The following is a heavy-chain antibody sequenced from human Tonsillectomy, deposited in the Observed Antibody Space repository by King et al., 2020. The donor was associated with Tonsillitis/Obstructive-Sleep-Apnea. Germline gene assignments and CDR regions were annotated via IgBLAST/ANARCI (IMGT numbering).Heavy chain of an antibody. CDR3: ARDQGGYDSVYFDF. CDR1: GFTFSSYG. D-gene: IGHD5-12*01. CDR2: IWYDGTNE. V-gene: IGHV3-33*01. Sequence: QLGETGGGVVQPGRSLRLSCAASGFTFSSYGMHWVRQAPGKGLEWVAVIWYDGTNEYYADSVKGRFTISRDNSKKTLYLQMNSLRVEDTAMYYCARDQGGYDSVYFDFWGQGTLVTVSP. J-gene: IGHJ4*02.